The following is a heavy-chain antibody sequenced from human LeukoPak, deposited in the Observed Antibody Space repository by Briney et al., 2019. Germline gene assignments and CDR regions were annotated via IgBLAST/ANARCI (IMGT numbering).Heavy chain of an antibody. CDR3: ANALGSTVAPAYDY. CDR2: ISASGGTP. D-gene: IGHD2-2*01. Sequence: GGSLRLSCAASGFTFSDYSMSWVRQAPGKGLEWLSIISASGGTPTYAGSVKGRFTMSRDNSKNTLYLQMNSLRAEDTAVYYCANALGSTVAPAYDYWGQGTLVTVSS. V-gene: IGHV3-23*01. J-gene: IGHJ4*02. CDR1: GFTFSDYS.